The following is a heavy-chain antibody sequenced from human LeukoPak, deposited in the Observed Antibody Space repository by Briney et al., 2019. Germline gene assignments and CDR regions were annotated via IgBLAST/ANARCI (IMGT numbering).Heavy chain of an antibody. J-gene: IGHJ4*02. CDR2: INHSGST. V-gene: IGHV4-34*08. Sequence: GSLRLSCAASGLTFSNYAMNWVRQPPGKGLEWIGEINHSGSTNYNPSLKSRVTISVDTSKNQFSLKLSSVTAADTAVYYCAGLGYSYGSPLGYWGQGTLVTVSS. CDR3: AGLGYSYGSPLGY. D-gene: IGHD5-18*01. CDR1: GLTFSNYA.